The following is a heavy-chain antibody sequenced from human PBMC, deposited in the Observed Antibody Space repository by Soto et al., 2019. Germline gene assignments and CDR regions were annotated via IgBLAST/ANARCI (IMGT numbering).Heavy chain of an antibody. J-gene: IGHJ4*02. CDR2: ISERGDST. Sequence: EVQLLDSGGNLVHPGGSLRLSCAASGFTFSVYAMSWVRQAPGKGLEWVSTISERGDSTYYADSVKGRFTISRDNSKNTLYLQMNSLRADDTAIYYCAYRTGFDYWGQGTLVTVSS. D-gene: IGHD1-1*01. CDR3: AYRTGFDY. V-gene: IGHV3-23*01. CDR1: GFTFSVYA.